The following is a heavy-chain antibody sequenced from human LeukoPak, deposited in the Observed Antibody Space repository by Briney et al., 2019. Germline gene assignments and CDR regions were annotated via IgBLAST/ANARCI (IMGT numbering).Heavy chain of an antibody. V-gene: IGHV3-7*01. CDR2: IKGDGSDK. J-gene: IGHJ4*02. Sequence: GGSLSLSCAASGFTFSSYWMSWVRQVPGKGLEWVANIKGDGSDKYYVDSVKGRFTISRDNAKNSLYLQMSSLRAEDTAVYYCVRDRGWLQFDYWGQGTLATVSS. CDR3: VRDRGWLQFDY. D-gene: IGHD5-24*01. CDR1: GFTFSSYW.